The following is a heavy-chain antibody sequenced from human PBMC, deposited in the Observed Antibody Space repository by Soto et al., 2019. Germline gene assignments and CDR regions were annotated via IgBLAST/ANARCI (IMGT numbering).Heavy chain of an antibody. J-gene: IGHJ6*02. V-gene: IGHV1-69*13. D-gene: IGHD5-12*01. CDR2: IIPIFGTA. CDR3: AQRQSGDYYYYGMDV. CDR1: GYTISSYV. Sequence: SSVKVSCKGAGYTISSYVISWVRHAPGQGLEWMGGIIPIFGTANYAQKFQGRVTITADESTSTAYMELSSLRSEDTAVYYCAQRQSGDYYYYGMDVWGQGTTVTVSS.